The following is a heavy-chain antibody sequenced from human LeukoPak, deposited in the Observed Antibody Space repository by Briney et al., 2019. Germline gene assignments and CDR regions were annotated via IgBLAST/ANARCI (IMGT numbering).Heavy chain of an antibody. Sequence: GGSLRLSCAAFGFTFSSYAMSWVRQAPGKGLEWVSAISASGGSTYYADSMKGRFTISRDNSKNTLYLQMNSLRAEDTAVYYCAKAYSSSDYYYMDVWDKGTTVTVSS. D-gene: IGHD6-6*01. CDR1: GFTFSSYA. CDR2: ISASGGST. V-gene: IGHV3-23*01. J-gene: IGHJ6*03. CDR3: AKAYSSSDYYYMDV.